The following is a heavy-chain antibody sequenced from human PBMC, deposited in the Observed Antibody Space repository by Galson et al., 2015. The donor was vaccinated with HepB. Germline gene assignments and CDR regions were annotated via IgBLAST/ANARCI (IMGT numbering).Heavy chain of an antibody. CDR3: ARATVTTYYYYYYMDV. CDR2: ISSSSSTI. Sequence: SLRLSCAASGFTFSSYSMNWVRQAPGKGLEWVSYISSSSSTIYYADSVKGRFTISRDNAKNSLYLQMNSLRAEDTAVYYCARATVTTYYYYYYMDVWGKGTTVTVSS. CDR1: GFTFSSYS. V-gene: IGHV3-48*01. J-gene: IGHJ6*03. D-gene: IGHD4-17*01.